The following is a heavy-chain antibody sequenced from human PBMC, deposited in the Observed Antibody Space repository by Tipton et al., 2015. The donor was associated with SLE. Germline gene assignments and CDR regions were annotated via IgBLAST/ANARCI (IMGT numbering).Heavy chain of an antibody. CDR3: AIPWGQQFEYFQH. D-gene: IGHD6-13*01. V-gene: IGHV5-51*03. J-gene: IGHJ1*01. CDR2: IYPGDSDT. CDR1: GYSFTSYW. Sequence: QSGPEVKKPGESLKISCKGSGYSFTSYWIGWERQMPGKGLEWMGIIYPGDSDTSYSPSFQGQVTISADKSISTAYLQGGSLKASDTAMYYCAIPWGQQFEYFQHWGQGTLVTVSS.